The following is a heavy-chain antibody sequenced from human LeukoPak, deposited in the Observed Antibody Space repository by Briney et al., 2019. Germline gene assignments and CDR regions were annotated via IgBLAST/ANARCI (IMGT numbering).Heavy chain of an antibody. V-gene: IGHV4-59*02. CDR3: AGAYNIGWYQTTYFDY. CDR2: IYYSGST. CDR1: GGSVSSYY. Sequence: SETLSLTCTVSGGSVSSYYWSWIRQPPGKGLEWIGYIYYSGSTNYNPSLKSRVTISVDTSKNQFSLKLSSVTAADTAVYYCAGAYNIGWYQTTYFDYWGQGTLVTVSS. D-gene: IGHD6-19*01. J-gene: IGHJ4*02.